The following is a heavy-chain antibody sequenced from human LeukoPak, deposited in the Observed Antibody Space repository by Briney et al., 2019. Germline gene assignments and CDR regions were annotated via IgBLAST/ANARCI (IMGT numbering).Heavy chain of an antibody. CDR2: VDPNSGDT. V-gene: IGHV1-8*01. CDR3: ARSSGYDEDFDY. J-gene: IGHJ4*02. Sequence: ASVKVSCKASGYTFSSNDINWVRQASGQGLEWMGWVDPNSGDTGYAQKFQGRVTMTRNTSISTAYMELSSLRSEDRAVCYCARSSGYDEDFDYWGQGTLVTVSS. D-gene: IGHD5-12*01. CDR1: GYTFSSND.